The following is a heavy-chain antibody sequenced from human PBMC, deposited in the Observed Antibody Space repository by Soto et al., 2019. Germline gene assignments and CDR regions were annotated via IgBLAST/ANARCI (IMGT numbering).Heavy chain of an antibody. V-gene: IGHV3-21*06. CDR2: ISSHGRDI. CDR1: GFTFTSDS. Sequence: EVQLVESGGGLVKPGGSVRLSCEASGFTFTSDSMTWVRQAPGKGLEWVSSISSHGRDIFYADSVKGRFTISRDKAKDSLHLQMNSLTGEDSAVYYCARGAALAGKLDLWGQGTLVTVSS. CDR3: ARGAALAGKLDL. D-gene: IGHD6-19*01. J-gene: IGHJ4*02.